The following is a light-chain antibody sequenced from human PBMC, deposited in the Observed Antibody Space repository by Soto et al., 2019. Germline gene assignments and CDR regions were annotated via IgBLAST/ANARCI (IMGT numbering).Light chain of an antibody. V-gene: IGKV3-20*01. CDR1: QSFSSSY. CDR3: QQYGSSPRT. J-gene: IGKJ1*01. Sequence: EIVLTQSPGTLSLSPGERATLSCRASQSFSSSYLAWYQQKPGQAPRLLIYGASNRATGIPDRFSGSGSGTDFTLTISRLEPEDFAVYYCQQYGSSPRTFGPGTQVEIK. CDR2: GAS.